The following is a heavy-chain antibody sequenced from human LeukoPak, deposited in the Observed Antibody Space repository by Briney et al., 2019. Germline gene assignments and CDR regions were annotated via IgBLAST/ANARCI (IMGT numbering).Heavy chain of an antibody. CDR2: INPSGGST. J-gene: IGHJ4*02. V-gene: IGHV1-46*01. CDR1: GYTFSSYY. CDR3: ARQSVRPGASPLFVY. D-gene: IGHD1-14*01. Sequence: ASVKVSCKASGYTFSSYYMHWVRQAPGQGLEWMGIINPSGGSTTYAQKFQGRVTVTSDTSTSTGYMELSSLRSEDTAVYYCARQSVRPGASPLFVYWGQGTLVTVSS.